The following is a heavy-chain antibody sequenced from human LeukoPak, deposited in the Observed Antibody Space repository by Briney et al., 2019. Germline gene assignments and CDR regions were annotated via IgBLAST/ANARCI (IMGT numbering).Heavy chain of an antibody. V-gene: IGHV3-33*01. D-gene: IGHD1-14*01. CDR3: ARPLNPNDAFDI. Sequence: PGGSLRLSCAASGFTFSSYGMHWVRQAPGKGLEWVAVIWYDGSNKYYADSVKGRFTISRDNSKNTLYLQMNSLRAEDTAVYYCARPLNPNDAFDIWGQGTMVTVSS. CDR1: GFTFSSYG. CDR2: IWYDGSNK. J-gene: IGHJ3*02.